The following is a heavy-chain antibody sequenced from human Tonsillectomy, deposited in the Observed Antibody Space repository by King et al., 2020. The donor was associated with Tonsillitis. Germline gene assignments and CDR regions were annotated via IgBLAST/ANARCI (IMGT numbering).Heavy chain of an antibody. CDR3: ARVVSLSSDPMDY. D-gene: IGHD2-2*01. J-gene: IGHJ4*02. V-gene: IGHV5-51*03. CDR2: IYPGDSDT. CDR1: GYSFTNYW. Sequence: VQLVESGAEVKKPGESLKISCEGSGYSFTNYWIAWVRQMPGKGLEYMGIIYPGDSDTRYSPSSQGQVTMSADKSVSTAYLQWSSLKASDTAIYYCARVVSLSSDPMDYWGQGTLVTVSS.